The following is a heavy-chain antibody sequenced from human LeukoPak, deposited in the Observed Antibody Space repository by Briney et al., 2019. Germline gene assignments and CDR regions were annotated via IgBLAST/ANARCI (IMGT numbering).Heavy chain of an antibody. J-gene: IGHJ4*02. D-gene: IGHD5-24*01. CDR1: GYTFTGYY. Sequence: ASVKVSCKASGYTFTGYYMHWVRQAPGQGLEWMGWINTNTGNPTYAQGFTGRFVFSLDTSVSTAYLQISSLKAEDTAVYYCARDPQRERWLQLDDYWGQGTLVTVSS. CDR2: INTNTGNP. CDR3: ARDPQRERWLQLDDY. V-gene: IGHV7-4-1*02.